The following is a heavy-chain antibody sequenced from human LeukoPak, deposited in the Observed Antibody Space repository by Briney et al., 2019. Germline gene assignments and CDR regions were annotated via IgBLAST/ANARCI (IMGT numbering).Heavy chain of an antibody. CDR2: ISYDGSNK. CDR1: GFTFSGYS. V-gene: IGHV3-30*03. CDR3: ARARIAARPSDY. J-gene: IGHJ4*02. D-gene: IGHD6-6*01. Sequence: GGSLRLSCTGSGFTFSGYSMNWVRQAPGKGLEWVTVISYDGSNKYYVDSVKGRFTISRDNSKSTLYLQMNSLRAEDTAVYYCARARIAARPSDYWGQGTLVTVSS.